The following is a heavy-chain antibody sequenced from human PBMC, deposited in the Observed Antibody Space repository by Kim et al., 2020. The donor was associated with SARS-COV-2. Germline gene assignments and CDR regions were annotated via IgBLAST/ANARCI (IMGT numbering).Heavy chain of an antibody. CDR2: IYYDGTT. CDR3: ARGEMLNNIDY. Sequence: GGSLRLSCAASGFAVNSYYMSWVRRAPGRGLEWVSIIYYDGTTFYADSVKGRFTLSRDTSKYTLFLQMNSLRAEDTAMYSCARGEMLNNIDYWGQVTLVT. D-gene: IGHD3-16*01. J-gene: IGHJ4*02. V-gene: IGHV3-53*01. CDR1: GFAVNSYY.